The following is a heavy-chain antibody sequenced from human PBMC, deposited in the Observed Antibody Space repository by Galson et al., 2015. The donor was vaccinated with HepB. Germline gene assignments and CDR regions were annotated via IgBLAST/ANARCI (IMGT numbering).Heavy chain of an antibody. Sequence: SVKVSCKASGGTFNNCAFNWVRQAPGQGPEWMGWINTNTGNPTYAQGFTGRFVFSLDTSVSTAYLQINNLKAEDTAVYYCARHHGAFDIWGQGTMVTVSS. J-gene: IGHJ3*02. CDR1: GGTFNNCA. V-gene: IGHV7-4-1*02. CDR3: ARHHGAFDI. CDR2: INTNTGNP.